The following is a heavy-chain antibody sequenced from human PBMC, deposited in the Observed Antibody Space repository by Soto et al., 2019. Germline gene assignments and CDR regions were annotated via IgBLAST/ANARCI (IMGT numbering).Heavy chain of an antibody. CDR3: ARSYYYDSSGYRWDY. CDR2: INPSGGST. J-gene: IGHJ4*02. D-gene: IGHD3-22*01. CDR1: GYTFTSYY. Sequence: QVQLVQSGAEVKKPGASVKVSCKASGYTFTSYYMHWVRQAPGQGLEWMGIINPSGGSTTYAQKFQGRVTMTRDTSTSTVYMELSSLRSEDTAVYYCARSYYYDSSGYRWDYWGQGTLVTVSS. V-gene: IGHV1-46*01.